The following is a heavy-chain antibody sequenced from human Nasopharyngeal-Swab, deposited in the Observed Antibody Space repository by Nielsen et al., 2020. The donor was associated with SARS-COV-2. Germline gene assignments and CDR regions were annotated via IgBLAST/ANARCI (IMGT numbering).Heavy chain of an antibody. CDR3: ARDYYDNYDSDY. D-gene: IGHD3-22*01. J-gene: IGHJ4*02. CDR1: GYTFTDYY. Sequence: APVKVSCKTSGYTFTDYYIHWVRQVPGQGLEWVGCINPYSGDTKYAQKFQGRVTVTRDTSRSTAYIELSRLRSDDTAVYYCARDYYDNYDSDYWGQGTPVTVSS. V-gene: IGHV1-2*02. CDR2: INPYSGDT.